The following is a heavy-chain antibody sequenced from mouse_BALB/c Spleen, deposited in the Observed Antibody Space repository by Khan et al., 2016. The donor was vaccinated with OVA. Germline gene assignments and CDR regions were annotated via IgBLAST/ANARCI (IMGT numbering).Heavy chain of an antibody. V-gene: IGHV5-6*01. CDR1: GFTFSSYG. Sequence: EVELVESGGDLVKPGGSLKLSCAASGFTFSSYGMSWVRQTPDNRLEWVATISSVGSYTYYPDSVKGRFTIPRDNGKNILYLQMSSLKSEDTAMYYCARRMITTNFDYWGQGTTLTVSS. CDR3: ARRMITTNFDY. J-gene: IGHJ2*01. CDR2: ISSVGSYT. D-gene: IGHD2-4*01.